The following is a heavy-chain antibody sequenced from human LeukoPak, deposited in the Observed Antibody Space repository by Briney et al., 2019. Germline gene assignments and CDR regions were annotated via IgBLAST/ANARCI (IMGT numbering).Heavy chain of an antibody. CDR3: ARGLDCSSTSCYTGVAASGYFDY. J-gene: IGHJ4*02. V-gene: IGHV4-34*01. CDR1: GGSFSGYY. CDR2: INHSGST. D-gene: IGHD2-2*02. Sequence: SETLSLTCAVYGGSFSGYYWSWIRQPPGKGLEWIGEINHSGSTNYNPPLKSRVTISVDTSKNQFSLKLSSVTAADTAVYYCARGLDCSSTSCYTGVAASGYFDYWGQGTLVTVSS.